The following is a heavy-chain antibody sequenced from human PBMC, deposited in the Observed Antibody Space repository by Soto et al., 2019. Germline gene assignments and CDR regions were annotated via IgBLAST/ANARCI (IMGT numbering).Heavy chain of an antibody. CDR1: GYSFTSYW. D-gene: IGHD3-16*02. V-gene: IGHV5-51*01. Sequence: VESLKISWKGSGYSFTSYWIGWVRQMPGKGVELMGRIYPGDSDTRYSPSFQGQVTISADKSIITAYLQWSSLKASDTAMYYCARNRGTFGGVIATLVHEIDXWGQGTLVTVSX. J-gene: IGHJ4*02. CDR3: ARNRGTFGGVIATLVHEIDX. CDR2: IYPGDSDT.